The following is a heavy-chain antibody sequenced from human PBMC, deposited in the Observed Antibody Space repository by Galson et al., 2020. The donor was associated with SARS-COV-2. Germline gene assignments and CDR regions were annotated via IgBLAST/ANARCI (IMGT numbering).Heavy chain of an antibody. V-gene: IGHV3-23*01. D-gene: IGHD3-22*01. CDR1: GITFKNYA. J-gene: IGHJ4*02. CDR2: ISGSSGGT. Sequence: GESPKISCAASGITFKNYAMTWVRQAPGKGLEWVSAISGSSGGTYYADPVKGRFTISRDNSKNTLYLQMNRLRAADTAVYYFAKEDDTRGYFGGGLSYWGQGALVTVSS. CDR3: AKEDDTRGYFGGGLSY.